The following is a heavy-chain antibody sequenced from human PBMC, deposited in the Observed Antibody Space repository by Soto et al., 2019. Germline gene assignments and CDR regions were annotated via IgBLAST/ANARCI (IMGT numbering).Heavy chain of an antibody. CDR2: ITGTGGDT. CDR1: GFPLSTYG. Sequence: EVQLLESGGGLVQPGGSLRLSCAASGFPLSTYGMSWVRQAPGKGLEWVSSITGTGGDTYYADSVKGRFTSSRDNSNNMLSLQMNSLRVADTAVYYCARIRGYWYGLDVWCQGTTITVSS. J-gene: IGHJ6*02. V-gene: IGHV3-23*01. CDR3: ARIRGYWYGLDV.